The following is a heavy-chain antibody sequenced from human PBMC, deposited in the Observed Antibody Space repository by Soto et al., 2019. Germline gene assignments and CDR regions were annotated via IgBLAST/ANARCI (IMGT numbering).Heavy chain of an antibody. D-gene: IGHD6-6*01. Sequence: QVQLVQSGAEEKKPGASVKVSCKASGYTFTIYAMHWVRQAPGQRLEWMGWINAGNGNTKYSQKFQGRVTITRDTSASTAYMELSSLRSEDTAVYYCARAPAGSSSFVDYWGQGTLVTVSS. CDR1: GYTFTIYA. CDR3: ARAPAGSSSFVDY. V-gene: IGHV1-3*05. CDR2: INAGNGNT. J-gene: IGHJ4*02.